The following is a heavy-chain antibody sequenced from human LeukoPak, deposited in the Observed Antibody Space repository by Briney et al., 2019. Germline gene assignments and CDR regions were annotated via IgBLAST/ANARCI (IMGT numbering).Heavy chain of an antibody. J-gene: IGHJ2*01. CDR3: ARVRTEWYIDL. D-gene: IGHD2-8*02. Sequence: PGGSQRLSCAASGFIFSPYWVTWVRQAPGMGLEWVANMKEDGGEKFYVDSVRGRFTISRDNAKNSLYLQMNSLRVEDTGVYYCARVRTEWYIDLWGRGTLVTVST. V-gene: IGHV3-7*01. CDR1: GFIFSPYW. CDR2: MKEDGGEK.